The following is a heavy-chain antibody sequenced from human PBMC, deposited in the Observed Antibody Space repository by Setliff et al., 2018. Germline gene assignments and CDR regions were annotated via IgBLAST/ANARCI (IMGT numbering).Heavy chain of an antibody. D-gene: IGHD2-15*01. CDR2: IYHSGSA. CDR3: ARGAPGRYCSGGGCSYFDY. CDR1: GGSFSGYY. Sequence: PSETLSLTCAVYGGSFSGYYWSWIRQPPGKGLEWIGEIYHSGSAYYNPSLKSRVTISVDTSKNQFSLKLSSVTAADRAVYYCARGAPGRYCSGGGCSYFDYWGQGILVTVSS. V-gene: IGHV4-34*01. J-gene: IGHJ4*02.